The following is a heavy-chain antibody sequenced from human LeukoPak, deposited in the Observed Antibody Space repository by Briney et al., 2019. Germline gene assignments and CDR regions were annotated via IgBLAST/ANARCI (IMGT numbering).Heavy chain of an antibody. Sequence: GGSLRLSCAASGSTFSRYWMHWVRQGPGKGLVWVSRINSDGSSTTYADSVKGRFTISRDNAKNTLYLQMNSLRVEDTALYYCVRDRDAAYFDFWGQGTLVTVSS. V-gene: IGHV3-74*01. D-gene: IGHD2-15*01. J-gene: IGHJ4*02. CDR2: INSDGSST. CDR1: GSTFSRYW. CDR3: VRDRDAAYFDF.